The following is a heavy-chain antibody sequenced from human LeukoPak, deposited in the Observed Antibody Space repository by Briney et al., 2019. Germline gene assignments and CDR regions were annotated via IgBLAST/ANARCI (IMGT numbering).Heavy chain of an antibody. CDR2: INHSGST. CDR3: ARVTMVRGVRPFDY. D-gene: IGHD3-10*01. V-gene: IGHV4-34*01. J-gene: IGHJ4*02. CDR1: GGSFSGYY. Sequence: SETLSLTCAVYGGSFSGYYWSWIRQPPGKGLEWIGEINHSGSTNYNPSLKSRVTISVDTSKNQFSLKLSSVTAADMAVYYCARVTMVRGVRPFDYWGQGTLVTVSS.